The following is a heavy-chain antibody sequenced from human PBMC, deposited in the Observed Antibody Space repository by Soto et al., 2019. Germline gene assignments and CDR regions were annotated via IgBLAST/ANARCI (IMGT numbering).Heavy chain of an antibody. CDR1: CGSISSGGYY. Sequence: PSETLSLTCTVSCGSISSGGYYWSWIRQHPGKGLEWIGYIYYSGSTYYNPSLKSRVTISVDTSKNQFSLKLSSVTAADTAVYYCARVSADTAMVLGYFDYWGQGTLVTVSS. D-gene: IGHD5-18*01. CDR2: IYYSGST. CDR3: ARVSADTAMVLGYFDY. J-gene: IGHJ4*02. V-gene: IGHV4-31*03.